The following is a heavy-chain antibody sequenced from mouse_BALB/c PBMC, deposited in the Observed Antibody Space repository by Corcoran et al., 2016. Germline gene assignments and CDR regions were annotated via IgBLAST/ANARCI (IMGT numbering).Heavy chain of an antibody. Sequence: QVTLKESGPGILQPSQPPSLTCSISGFSLSTSVMGLSWIRQPSGQGLEWQAHIYWDDDKRYNPSLKSRLTSSKATSRNQVFLKITSVDTADTATYYCARRAGYFAYWGQGTLVTVSA. CDR3: ARRAGYFAY. D-gene: IGHD2-2*01. CDR2: IYWDDDK. J-gene: IGHJ3*01. CDR1: GFSLSTSVMG. V-gene: IGHV8-12*01.